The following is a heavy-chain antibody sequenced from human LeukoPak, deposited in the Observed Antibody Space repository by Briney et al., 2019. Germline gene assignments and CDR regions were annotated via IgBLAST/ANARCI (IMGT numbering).Heavy chain of an antibody. CDR1: GFTFNNYA. CDR2: ISGSGGST. D-gene: IGHD2-2*01. V-gene: IGHV3-23*01. Sequence: PGGSLRLSCAASGFTFNNYAMSWVRQAPGKGLEWVSGISGSGGSTYYADSVKGRFTISRDNSKNTLFLQMNSLRAEDTAVYYCAKSYLVVVTAAFDYWGQGTLVTVSS. CDR3: AKSYLVVVTAAFDY. J-gene: IGHJ4*02.